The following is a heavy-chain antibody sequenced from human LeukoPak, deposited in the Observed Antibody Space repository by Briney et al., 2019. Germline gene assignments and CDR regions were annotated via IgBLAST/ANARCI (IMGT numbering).Heavy chain of an antibody. J-gene: IGHJ6*03. CDR1: GYTFTSYY. D-gene: IGHD6-19*01. CDR2: INPSGGST. V-gene: IGHV1-46*01. CDR3: ARIYSSGYNFRYMDV. Sequence: ASVKVSCKASGYTFTSYYMHWVRQSPGQGLEGMGIINPSGGSTSYAQKFQGRVTMTRDMSTSTVYMELRSLRSDDTAVYYCARIYSSGYNFRYMDVWGKGTTVTVSS.